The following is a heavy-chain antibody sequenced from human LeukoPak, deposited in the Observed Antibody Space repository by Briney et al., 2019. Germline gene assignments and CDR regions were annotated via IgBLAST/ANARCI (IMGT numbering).Heavy chain of an antibody. J-gene: IGHJ4*01. CDR3: ARPGDATAAPGTIDY. CDR2: VYATGTA. CDR1: GDSITNYY. V-gene: IGHV4-4*09. D-gene: IGHD6-13*01. Sequence: PSETLSLTCSVSGDSITNYYWSRIRQSPGKGLEWIGYVYATGTANYNPSLTSRAMITVDTSKIQFSLRLRSVTAADTAVYYCARPGDATAAPGTIDYWGHGTLVPPSS.